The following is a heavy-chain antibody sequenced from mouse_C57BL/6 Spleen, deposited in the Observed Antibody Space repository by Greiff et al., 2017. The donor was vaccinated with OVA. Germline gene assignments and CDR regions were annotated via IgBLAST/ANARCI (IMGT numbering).Heavy chain of an antibody. V-gene: IGHV1-42*01. CDR1: GYSFTGYY. J-gene: IGHJ2*01. CDR3: ARFGSSRFDY. Sequence: EVQVVESGPELVKHGASVKISCKASGYSFTGYYMNWVKQSPEKSLEWIGEINPSTGGTTYNQKFKAKATLTVDKSSSTAYMQLKSLTSEDSAVYYCARFGSSRFDYWGQGTTRTVSS. D-gene: IGHD1-1*01. CDR2: INPSTGGT.